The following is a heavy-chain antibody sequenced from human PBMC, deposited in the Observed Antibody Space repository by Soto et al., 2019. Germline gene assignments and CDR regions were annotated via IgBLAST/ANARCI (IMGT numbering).Heavy chain of an antibody. CDR3: ARRARPDFYYMDV. Sequence: EVQLAESGGGLAQPGGSLRLSCAASGFTLTGYAMDWVRQAPWKGLEYVSGISSNGVGTYYANSVQGRFTISRDNSKNTVYLQMVSLRPEDMAVYYCARRARPDFYYMDVWGKGTTVTVS. J-gene: IGHJ6*03. D-gene: IGHD6-6*01. CDR1: GFTLTGYA. CDR2: ISSNGVGT. V-gene: IGHV3-64*01.